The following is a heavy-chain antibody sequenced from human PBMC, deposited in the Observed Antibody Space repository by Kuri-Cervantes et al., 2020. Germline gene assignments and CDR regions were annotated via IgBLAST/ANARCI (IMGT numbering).Heavy chain of an antibody. CDR3: ATRGRGEARYCSSTSCYEGWFDP. J-gene: IGHJ5*02. D-gene: IGHD2-2*01. CDR1: GGSISSSSYY. CDR2: IYYSGST. V-gene: IGHV4-39*07. Sequence: SETLSLTCTVSGGSISSSSYYWGWIRQPPGKGLEWIGSIYYSGSTYYNPSLKSRVTISVDTSKNQFSLKLSSVTAADTAVYYCATRGRGEARYCSSTSCYEGWFDPWGQGTLVTVSS.